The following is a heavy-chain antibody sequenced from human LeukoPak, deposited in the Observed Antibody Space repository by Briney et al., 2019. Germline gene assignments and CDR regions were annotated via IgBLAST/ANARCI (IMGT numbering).Heavy chain of an antibody. CDR2: IYYSGST. J-gene: IGHJ4*02. D-gene: IGHD6-13*01. Sequence: PSETLSLTCVVSGGSIRSGGYSWSWIRQPPGKGLEWIGYIYYSGSTNYNPSLKSRVTISVDTSKNQFSLKLTSVTAADTAVYYCAREVVAAAGTVDYWGQGTLVTVSS. CDR3: AREVVAAAGTVDY. V-gene: IGHV4-61*08. CDR1: GGSIRSGGYS.